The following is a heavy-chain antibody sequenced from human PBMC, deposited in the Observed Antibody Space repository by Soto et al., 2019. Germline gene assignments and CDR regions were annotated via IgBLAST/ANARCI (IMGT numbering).Heavy chain of an antibody. V-gene: IGHV3-33*01. J-gene: IGHJ3*02. CDR3: ARDRVYYGSGSYFPYDAFDI. D-gene: IGHD3-10*01. Sequence: GGSLRLSCATSGFSFSSYGMHWVRQVPGKGLEWVAFIWYDGSKKYYADSVKGRFTISRDNSKNTLYLQVNSLRVEDTAVYYCARDRVYYGSGSYFPYDAFDIWGQGTTVTVSS. CDR2: IWYDGSKK. CDR1: GFSFSSYG.